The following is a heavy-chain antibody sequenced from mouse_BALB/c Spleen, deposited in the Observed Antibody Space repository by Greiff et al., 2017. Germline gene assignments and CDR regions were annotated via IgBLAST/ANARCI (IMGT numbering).Heavy chain of an antibody. V-gene: IGHV7-3*02. Sequence: EVHLVESGGGLVQPGGSLRLSCATSGFTFTDYYMSWVRQPPGKALEWLGFIRNKANGYTTEYSASVKGRFTISRDNSQSILYLQMNTLRAEDSATYYCARDYYGSSDYFDYWGQGTTLTVSS. CDR3: ARDYYGSSDYFDY. CDR1: GFTFTDYY. J-gene: IGHJ2*01. D-gene: IGHD1-1*01. CDR2: IRNKANGYTT.